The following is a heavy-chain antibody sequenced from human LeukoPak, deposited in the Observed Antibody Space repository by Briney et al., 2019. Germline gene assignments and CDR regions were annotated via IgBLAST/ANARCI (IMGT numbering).Heavy chain of an antibody. J-gene: IGHJ4*02. V-gene: IGHV3-66*01. CDR3: ARVSPFDY. Sequence: GGSLRLSCVASGFTVSSNYMSWVRQAPGKGLEWLSVFYSDGSTYYADSVNGRFTMSRDNSKNTLYLQMNGLRVEDTAVYYCARVSPFDYWGQGTQVTVSS. CDR2: FYSDGST. CDR1: GFTVSSNY.